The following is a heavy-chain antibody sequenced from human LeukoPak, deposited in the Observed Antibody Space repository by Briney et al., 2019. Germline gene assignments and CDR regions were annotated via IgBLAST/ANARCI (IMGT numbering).Heavy chain of an antibody. CDR3: ARGGDYGDYGAFDI. CDR2: IYYSGST. Sequence: SQTLSLTCTVSGGSISSGDYYWSWIRQPPGKGLEWNGYIYYSGSTYYNPSLKSRVTISVDTPKNQFSLKLSSVTAADTAVYYCARGGDYGDYGAFDIWGQGTMVTVSS. J-gene: IGHJ3*02. D-gene: IGHD4-17*01. V-gene: IGHV4-30-4*08. CDR1: GGSISSGDYY.